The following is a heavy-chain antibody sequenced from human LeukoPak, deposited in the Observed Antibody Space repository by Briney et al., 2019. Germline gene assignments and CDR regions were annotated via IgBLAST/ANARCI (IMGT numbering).Heavy chain of an antibody. CDR3: AKGAVAGDYYYYGMDV. V-gene: IGHV3-9*01. CDR1: GFTFDDYA. J-gene: IGHJ6*02. Sequence: PGRSLRLSCAASGFTFDDYAMHWVRQAPGKGLEWVSGISWNSGSIGYADSVKGRFTIFRDNAKNSLYLQMNSLRAEDTALYYCAKGAVAGDYYYYGMDVWGQGTTVTVSS. D-gene: IGHD6-19*01. CDR2: ISWNSGSI.